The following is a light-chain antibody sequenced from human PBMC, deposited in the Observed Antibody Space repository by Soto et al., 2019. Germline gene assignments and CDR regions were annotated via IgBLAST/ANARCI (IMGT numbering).Light chain of an antibody. Sequence: EIVMTQSPATLSVSPGERATLSCGASQSVSSSVAWYQQKPGQAPRLLIYDAFNRATGVPARFRGSGSGTDFILTISRLEPEDFAVYYCQHYGSSWTFGQGTNVDIK. CDR3: QHYGSSWT. V-gene: IGKV3D-20*01. CDR1: QSVSSS. CDR2: DAF. J-gene: IGKJ1*01.